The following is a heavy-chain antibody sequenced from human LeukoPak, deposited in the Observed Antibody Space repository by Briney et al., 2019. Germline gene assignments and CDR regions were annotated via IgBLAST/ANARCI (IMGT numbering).Heavy chain of an antibody. CDR3: ARDPTAAAHWGDY. D-gene: IGHD6-13*01. CDR1: GFTFSSYG. Sequence: GGSLRLSCAASGFTFSSYGMHWVRQAPGKGLEWVAFIRYDGSNKYYADSVKGRFTISRDNAKNSLYLQMNSLRAEDTAVYYCARDPTAAAHWGDYWGQGTLVTVSS. CDR2: IRYDGSNK. J-gene: IGHJ4*02. V-gene: IGHV3-30*02.